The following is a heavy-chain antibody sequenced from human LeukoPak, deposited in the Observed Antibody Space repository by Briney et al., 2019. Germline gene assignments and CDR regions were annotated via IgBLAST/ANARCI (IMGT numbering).Heavy chain of an antibody. J-gene: IGHJ4*02. V-gene: IGHV4-59*08. CDR1: GDAISSNY. Sequence: SETLSLTCTVSGDAISSNYWSWIRQPPEKGLEWIGYIYYSGGTNYNPSLKSRVTISRNTSKNQFSLKLTSVTAADTAVYYCARQTHYTPAFDYWGQGTLVTVSS. CDR3: ARQTHYTPAFDY. D-gene: IGHD2-15*01. CDR2: IYYSGGT.